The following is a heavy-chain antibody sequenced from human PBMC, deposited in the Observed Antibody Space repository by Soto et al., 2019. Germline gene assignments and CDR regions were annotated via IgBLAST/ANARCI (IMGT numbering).Heavy chain of an antibody. J-gene: IGHJ4*02. V-gene: IGHV3-23*01. CDR2: ISGSGGST. CDR1: GFTFSSYA. Sequence: PGGSLRLSCAASGFTFSSYAMSWVRQAPGKGLEWVSAISGSGGSTYYADSVKGRFTISRDNSKNTLYLQMNSLRAEDTAVYYCSKSSPHPRITMIVVFGPPHFDYWGQGTLVTVSS. D-gene: IGHD3-22*01. CDR3: SKSSPHPRITMIVVFGPPHFDY.